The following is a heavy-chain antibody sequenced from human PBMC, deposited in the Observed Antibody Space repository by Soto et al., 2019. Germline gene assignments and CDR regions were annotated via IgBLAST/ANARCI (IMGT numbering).Heavy chain of an antibody. CDR2: ISGRGDRI. D-gene: IGHD5-12*01. J-gene: IGHJ4*02. CDR3: ASGACSGYDCYYDY. V-gene: IGHV3-11*01. CDR1: GFTFSDDF. Sequence: QVQLVESGGGLVKPGGSLRLSCAASGFTFSDDFMTWNRQAPGKGLEWVSYISGRGDRIYYADSVKGRFTISRDNAKKSLFLQMNSLRAEDTAVYYCASGACSGYDCYYDYWGQGTLVTVSS.